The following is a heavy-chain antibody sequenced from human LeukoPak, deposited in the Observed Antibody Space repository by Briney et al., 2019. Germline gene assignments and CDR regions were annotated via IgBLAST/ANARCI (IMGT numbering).Heavy chain of an antibody. CDR2: INPNNGDT. J-gene: IGHJ4*02. D-gene: IGHD2-21*02. V-gene: IGHV1-2*02. CDR3: AAVTPRTRPPRFDY. CDR1: GYTFTGYY. Sequence: ASVKVSCKASGYTFTGYYMHWVRQAPGQGLEWMGWINPNNGDTHYAQKFQGRVTMTRDTSISTAYMELSRLRSDDTAVYYCAAVTPRTRPPRFDYWGQGTLVTVSS.